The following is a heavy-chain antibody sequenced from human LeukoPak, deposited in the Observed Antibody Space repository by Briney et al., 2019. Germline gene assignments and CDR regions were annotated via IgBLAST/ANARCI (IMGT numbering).Heavy chain of an antibody. D-gene: IGHD6-13*01. V-gene: IGHV3-53*01. CDR2: IYSGGST. CDR1: GFTVSSNY. Sequence: GGSLRLSCAASGFTVSSNYMSWVRQAPGKGLEWVSVIYSGGSTYYADSVKGRFTISRDNSKNTLYLQMNSLRAEDTAVYYCARDLLVGYSSSWYEGDYWGQGTLVTVSS. J-gene: IGHJ4*02. CDR3: ARDLLVGYSSSWYEGDY.